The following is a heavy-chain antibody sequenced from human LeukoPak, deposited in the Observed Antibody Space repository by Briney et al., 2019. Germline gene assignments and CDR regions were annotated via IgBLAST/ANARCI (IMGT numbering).Heavy chain of an antibody. CDR2: ISYDGSQK. CDR3: AKALGESIAARRNYFDY. CDR1: GFSFSSYG. Sequence: PGRSLRLSCAASGFSFSSYGMHWVRQAPGKGLGWVAVISYDGSQKYYADPVKGRFTISRDNSKNTLYLQMNSLRADDTAVYYCAKALGESIAARRNYFDYWGQGTLVTVSS. J-gene: IGHJ4*02. D-gene: IGHD6-6*01. V-gene: IGHV3-30*18.